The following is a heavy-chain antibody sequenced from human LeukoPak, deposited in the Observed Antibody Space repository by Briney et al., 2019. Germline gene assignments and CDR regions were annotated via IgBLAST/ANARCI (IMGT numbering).Heavy chain of an antibody. D-gene: IGHD6-19*01. V-gene: IGHV3-48*03. Sequence: SGGSLRLSCAASGFTFSSYEMNWVRQAPGKGLEWVSYISSSGSTIYYADSAKGRFTISRDNAKNSLYLQMNSLRAEDTAVYYCARDLGYSSGWYYFDYWGQGTLVTVSS. CDR1: GFTFSSYE. CDR2: ISSSGSTI. J-gene: IGHJ4*02. CDR3: ARDLGYSSGWYYFDY.